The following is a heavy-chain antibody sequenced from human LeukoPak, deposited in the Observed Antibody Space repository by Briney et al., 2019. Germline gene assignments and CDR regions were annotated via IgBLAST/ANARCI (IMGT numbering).Heavy chain of an antibody. D-gene: IGHD2-15*01. J-gene: IGHJ4*02. CDR2: INSDGSST. Sequence: GGSLRLSCAASGFTFSSYSMNWVRQAPGKGLVWVSRINSDGSSTSYADSVEDRFTISRDNAKNTLYLQMNSLRAEDTAVYFCARGRRTDIEYWGQGTLVTVSS. V-gene: IGHV3-74*01. CDR1: GFTFSSYS. CDR3: ARGRRTDIEY.